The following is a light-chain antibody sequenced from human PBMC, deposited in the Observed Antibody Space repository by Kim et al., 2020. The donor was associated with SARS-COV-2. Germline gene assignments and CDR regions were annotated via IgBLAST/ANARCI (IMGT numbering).Light chain of an antibody. V-gene: IGKV3-15*01. Sequence: IVMTQSTATLSVSPGERVTLSCRASQSVGIKLAWYQQRPAQGPRLLIYDASTRATDIPARFSGSGSGTDFTLTIDSLQSEDFAVYYCQQYNKWPGITFGQGTRLEIK. CDR2: DAS. CDR3: QQYNKWPGIT. CDR1: QSVGIK. J-gene: IGKJ5*01.